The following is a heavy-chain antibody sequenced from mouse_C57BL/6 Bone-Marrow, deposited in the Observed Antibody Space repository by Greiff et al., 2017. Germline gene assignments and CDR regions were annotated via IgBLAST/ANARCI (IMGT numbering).Heavy chain of an antibody. V-gene: IGHV1-7*01. CDR3: ARSNYGGDY. CDR1: GYTFTSYW. J-gene: IGHJ4*01. D-gene: IGHD2-5*01. Sequence: QVQLQQPWAELVKPGASVKLSCKASGYTFTSYWMHWVKQRPGQGLEWIGYINPSSGFTKYNQKFKDKATLTADKSSSPAYMQLSSLTYEDSAVYYCARSNYGGDYWGQGTSVTVSS. CDR2: INPSSGFT.